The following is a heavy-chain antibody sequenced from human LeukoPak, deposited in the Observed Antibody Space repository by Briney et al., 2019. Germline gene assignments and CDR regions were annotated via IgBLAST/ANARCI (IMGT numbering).Heavy chain of an antibody. CDR3: ATFVSGYSSGPDY. CDR2: IWYDGRSE. CDR1: GFIFSSNG. Sequence: QAGGSLRLSCAASGFIFSSNGMHWVRQAPGKGLEWVAFIWYDGRSEDYVDSVKGRFAISRDNSKNTLYLQMNSLRAEDTAVYYCATFVSGYSSGPDYWGQGTLVTVSS. J-gene: IGHJ4*02. D-gene: IGHD6-19*01. V-gene: IGHV3-30*02.